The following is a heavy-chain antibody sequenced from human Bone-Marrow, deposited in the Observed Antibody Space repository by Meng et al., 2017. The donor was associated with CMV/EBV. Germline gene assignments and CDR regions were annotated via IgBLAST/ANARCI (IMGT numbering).Heavy chain of an antibody. J-gene: IGHJ4*02. CDR1: GFTFRNYW. V-gene: IGHV3-74*01. CDR3: ARESSGWTPGY. Sequence: GESLKISCAVSGFTFRNYWMHWVRQAPGKGLVWVSRVNEDGSTTIYADSVKGRFTISRDNAKNTLYLQMNSLRGEDTAVDYCARESSGWTPGYWGQGTLVTVSS. CDR2: VNEDGSTT. D-gene: IGHD6-19*01.